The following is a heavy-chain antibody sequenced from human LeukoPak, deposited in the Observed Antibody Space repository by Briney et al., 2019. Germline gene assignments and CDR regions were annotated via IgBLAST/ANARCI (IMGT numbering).Heavy chain of an antibody. Sequence: SETLSLTCTVSGGSIRGYYWTWIRQSPGKGLEWIGYIHYSGSTNYNPSLKSRVTISLDTSKSQFSLKLSSVTAADTAVYYCARADGTNYYYYGMDVWGQGTTVTVSS. V-gene: IGHV4-59*01. CDR2: IHYSGST. D-gene: IGHD2-2*01. J-gene: IGHJ6*02. CDR1: GGSIRGYY. CDR3: ARADGTNYYYYGMDV.